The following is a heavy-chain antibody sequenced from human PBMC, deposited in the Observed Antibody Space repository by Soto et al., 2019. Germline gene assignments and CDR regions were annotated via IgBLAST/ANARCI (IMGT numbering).Heavy chain of an antibody. V-gene: IGHV2-5*02. CDR2: IYWDGDE. CDR3: VRRVTAFDY. J-gene: IGHJ4*02. CDR1: GFSLTTSGVG. Sequence: QITLKESGPTLVKPTQTLTLTCTFSGFSLTTSGVGVGWIRQPPGKALEWLALIYWDGDERYSPSLTNRLTITKDTSKNQVVLTMTNMDPVDTATYYWVRRVTAFDYWGQGTLVTVSS.